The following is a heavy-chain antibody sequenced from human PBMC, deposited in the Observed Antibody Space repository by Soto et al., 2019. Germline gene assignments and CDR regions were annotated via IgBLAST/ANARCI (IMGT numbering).Heavy chain of an antibody. CDR2: ISKSGSIT. CDR1: GFTFSDYY. CDR3: ARDYGHGLYNWNYVPAYYYGMDV. Sequence: PGGSLRLSCAASGFTFSDYYMSWIRQPTGKGLEWVSYISKSGSITHYADSVKGRFTISRDNSKNTLYLQMNSLRAEDTAVYYCARDYGHGLYNWNYVPAYYYGMDVWGQGTTVTVSS. D-gene: IGHD1-7*01. V-gene: IGHV3-11*04. J-gene: IGHJ6*02.